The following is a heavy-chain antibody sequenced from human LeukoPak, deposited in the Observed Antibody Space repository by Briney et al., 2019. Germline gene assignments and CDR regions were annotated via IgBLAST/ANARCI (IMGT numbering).Heavy chain of an antibody. J-gene: IGHJ4*02. V-gene: IGHV4-31*01. D-gene: IGHD3-9*01. CDR3: ARGANDILTGYYLFDY. Sequence: SETLSLTCTVSGGSISSGGYYWSWIRQHPGKGLEWIGYIYYSGSTYYNPSLKSQVTISVDTSKNQFSLKLSSVTAADTAVYYCARGANDILTGYYLFDYWGQGTLVTVSS. CDR2: IYYSGST. CDR1: GGSISSGGYY.